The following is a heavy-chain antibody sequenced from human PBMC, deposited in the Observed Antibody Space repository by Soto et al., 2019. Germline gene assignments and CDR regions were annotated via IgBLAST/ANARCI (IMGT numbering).Heavy chain of an antibody. CDR1: GGSISAYY. CDR2: IYYSGST. D-gene: IGHD6-13*01. CDR3: ARMGIASSTPSFDY. Sequence: QVQLQESGPGLVKPSETLSLTCTVSGGSISAYYWSWIRQPPGKALEWIGYIYYSGSTNHNPTLQSRVTISVDTPKSQFSLRLSSVPAADTAVYYCARMGIASSTPSFDYWGLGIWVTVSS. V-gene: IGHV4-59*01. J-gene: IGHJ4*02.